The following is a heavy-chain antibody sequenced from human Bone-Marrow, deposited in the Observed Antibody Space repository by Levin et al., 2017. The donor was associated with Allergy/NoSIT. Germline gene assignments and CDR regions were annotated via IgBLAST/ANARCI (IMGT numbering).Heavy chain of an antibody. CDR2: ISGSGDVT. CDR3: AKGSSGWFQETDS. CDR1: GFTFHTSA. V-gene: IGHV3-23*01. J-gene: IGHJ4*02. D-gene: IGHD6-19*01. Sequence: GESLKISCTASGFTFHTSAMTWVRQAPGRGLAWVSAISGSGDVTSYADSVKGRFTVFRDNSQNMLFLQMDSLRVEDTAVFYCAKGSSGWFQETDSWGQGTLVTVSS.